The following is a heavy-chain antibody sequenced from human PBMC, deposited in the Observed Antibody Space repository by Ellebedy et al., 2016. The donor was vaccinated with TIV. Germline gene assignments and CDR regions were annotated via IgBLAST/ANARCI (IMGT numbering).Heavy chain of an antibody. V-gene: IGHV4-59*01. CDR1: GGSIRTYY. Sequence: MPSETLSLTCTVSGGSIRTYYWSWIRQNPGKGLEWIGHIYNSGSTNTGSTNYNPSLKSRVTILMDTSKNQFSLKLTSVTAADTAVYYCARYGLQSGVDSWGQGTLVTVSS. D-gene: IGHD3-3*01. J-gene: IGHJ4*02. CDR2: IYNSGSTNTGST. CDR3: ARYGLQSGVDS.